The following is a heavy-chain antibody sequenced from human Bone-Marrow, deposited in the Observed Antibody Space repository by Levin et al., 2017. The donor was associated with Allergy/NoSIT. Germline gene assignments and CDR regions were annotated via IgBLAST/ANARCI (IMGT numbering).Heavy chain of an antibody. Sequence: PSETLSLTCAASGFTFSTYGMHWVRQAPDKGLEWVAVISYDGTDKDYADSVKGRFTISRDNSKNTMYLHMNSLTTEDTAVYYCAILRIHYFDDWGQGTLVTVSS. J-gene: IGHJ4*02. D-gene: IGHD2-15*01. CDR3: AILRIHYFDD. CDR1: GFTFSTYG. CDR2: ISYDGTDK. V-gene: IGHV3-30*03.